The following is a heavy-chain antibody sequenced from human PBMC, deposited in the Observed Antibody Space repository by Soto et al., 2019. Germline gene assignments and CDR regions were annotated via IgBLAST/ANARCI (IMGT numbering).Heavy chain of an antibody. CDR2: IYYSGST. CDR3: AGGWHYYFDY. CDR1: GGSIISYY. Sequence: TDSGGSIISYYWSWIRQPPGKGLEWIGYIYYSGSTNYNPSLKSRVTISVDTSKNQFSLKLSSVTAADTAVYYCAGGWHYYFDYWGQGTLVTVSS. J-gene: IGHJ4*02. V-gene: IGHV4-59*01. D-gene: IGHD6-19*01.